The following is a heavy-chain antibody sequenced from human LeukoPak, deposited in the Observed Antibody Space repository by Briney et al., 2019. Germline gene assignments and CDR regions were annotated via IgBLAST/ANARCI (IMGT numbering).Heavy chain of an antibody. Sequence: GRSLRLSWAASGFTFDDYAMHWVRQAPGKRLEWVSGISWNSGSIGYADSVKGRFTISRDNAKNSLYLQMNSLRAEDTALYYCAKDTKRYYGSGSYSDYWGQGTLVTVFS. CDR2: ISWNSGSI. J-gene: IGHJ4*02. CDR3: AKDTKRYYGSGSYSDY. CDR1: GFTFDDYA. D-gene: IGHD3-10*01. V-gene: IGHV3-9*01.